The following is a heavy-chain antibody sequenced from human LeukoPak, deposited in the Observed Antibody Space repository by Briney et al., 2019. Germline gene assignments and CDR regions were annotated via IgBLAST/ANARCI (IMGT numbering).Heavy chain of an antibody. Sequence: KPSETLSLTCSVSGGSINSYYWSWIRQPPGKGLEWIGYIYSSGSTNYNPSFKSRVTISVDTSKNQFSLELSSVTAADTAVYYCARDGGSSSNYWGQGTLVTVSS. J-gene: IGHJ4*02. V-gene: IGHV4-4*08. CDR1: GGSINSYY. CDR3: ARDGGSSSNY. D-gene: IGHD6-6*01. CDR2: IYSSGST.